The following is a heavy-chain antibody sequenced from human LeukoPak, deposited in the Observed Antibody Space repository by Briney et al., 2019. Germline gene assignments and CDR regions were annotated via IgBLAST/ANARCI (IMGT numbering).Heavy chain of an antibody. CDR3: ARGRGGKYQLLYNWFDP. D-gene: IGHD2-2*01. CDR1: GYTFTSYD. V-gene: IGHV1-8*01. Sequence: ASVKVSCKASGYTFTSYDINWVRQATGQGLEWMGWMNSNSGNTGYAQKFQGRVTMTRNTSISTAYMELSSLRSEDTAVYYCARGRGGKYQLLYNWFDPWGQGTLVTVSS. J-gene: IGHJ5*02. CDR2: MNSNSGNT.